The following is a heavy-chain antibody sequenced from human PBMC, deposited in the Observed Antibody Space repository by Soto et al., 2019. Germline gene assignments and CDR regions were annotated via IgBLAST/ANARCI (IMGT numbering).Heavy chain of an antibody. CDR1: GFTFSSYG. Sequence: QVQLVESGGGVVQPGRSLRLSCAASGFTFSSYGMHWVSQAPGKGLEWVAVIWYDGINKYYADSVKGRFTISRYNSKNTLYLQMNSLRAEDTAVYYCASLTFGGVIASVDSFDIWGQGTMVTVSS. V-gene: IGHV3-33*01. CDR2: IWYDGINK. CDR3: ASLTFGGVIASVDSFDI. J-gene: IGHJ3*02. D-gene: IGHD3-16*02.